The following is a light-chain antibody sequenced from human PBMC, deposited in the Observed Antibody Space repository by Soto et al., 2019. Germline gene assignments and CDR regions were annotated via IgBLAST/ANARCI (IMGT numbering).Light chain of an antibody. CDR1: SSDVAFYNH. CDR2: EVN. V-gene: IGLV2-14*01. CDR3: SSFASTHTYV. J-gene: IGLJ1*01. Sequence: QSVLTQPASVSGSPVQSITISCTGTSSDVAFYNHVSWYQQHPGKAPKLLIYEVNNRPSGVSHRFSGSKSGNTASLTISGLQAEDEADYYCSSFASTHTYVFGTGTQLTVL.